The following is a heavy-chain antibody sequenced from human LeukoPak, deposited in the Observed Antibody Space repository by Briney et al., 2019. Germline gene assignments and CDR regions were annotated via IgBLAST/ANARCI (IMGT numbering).Heavy chain of an antibody. J-gene: IGHJ5*02. CDR3: ARTTIIAAAGTRWFDP. Sequence: ASVKVSCKASGYTFTSYGISWVRQAPGQGLEWMGWISAYNGNTNYAQKLQGRVTMTTDTSTSTAYMELRSLRSDDTAVYYCARTTIIAAAGTRWFDPWGQGTLVTVSS. V-gene: IGHV1-18*01. D-gene: IGHD6-13*01. CDR1: GYTFTSYG. CDR2: ISAYNGNT.